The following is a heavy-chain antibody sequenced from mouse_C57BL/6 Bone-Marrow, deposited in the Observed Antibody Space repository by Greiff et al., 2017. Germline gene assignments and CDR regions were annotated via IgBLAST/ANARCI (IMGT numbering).Heavy chain of an antibody. J-gene: IGHJ3*01. Sequence: QVQLQQPGAELVRPGSSVKLSCKASGYTFTSYWMHWVKQRPIQGLEWIGNIDPSDSETHYNQKFKDKATLTVDTSSSTAYMQLISLTSEDSAVYYCARCDDYDGAWFAYWGQGTLVTVSA. V-gene: IGHV1-52*01. CDR3: ARCDDYDGAWFAY. CDR1: GYTFTSYW. CDR2: IDPSDSET. D-gene: IGHD2-4*01.